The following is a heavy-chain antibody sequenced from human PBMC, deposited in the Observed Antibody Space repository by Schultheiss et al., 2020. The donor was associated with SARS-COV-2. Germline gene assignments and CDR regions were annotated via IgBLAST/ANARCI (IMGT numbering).Heavy chain of an antibody. D-gene: IGHD1-14*01. CDR3: VRGYNTNWGRGTDAFDI. J-gene: IGHJ3*02. CDR2: INPNSGGT. Sequence: ASVKVSCKASGYTFTSYAMHWVRQAPGQGLDWMGWINPNSGGTNYAQNFQGWVTMTGDTSISTAYMELSSLRSDDTAVYYCVRGYNTNWGRGTDAFDIWGQGTMVTVSS. CDR1: GYTFTSYA. V-gene: IGHV1-2*04.